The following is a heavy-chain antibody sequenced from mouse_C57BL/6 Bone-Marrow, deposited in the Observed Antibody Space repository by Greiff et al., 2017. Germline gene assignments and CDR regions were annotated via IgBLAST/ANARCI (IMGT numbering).Heavy chain of an antibody. J-gene: IGHJ4*01. D-gene: IGHD4-1*01. V-gene: IGHV7-3*01. CDR1: GFTFTDYY. CDR2: ISNKANGYTT. CDR3: ARYNWADYAMDY. Sequence: EVQGVESGGGLVQPGGSLSLSCAASGFTFTDYYMSWVRQPPGKALEWLGFISNKANGYTTEYSASVKGRFTISRDNSQSILYLQMNALRADDSATYYCARYNWADYAMDYWGQGTSVTVSS.